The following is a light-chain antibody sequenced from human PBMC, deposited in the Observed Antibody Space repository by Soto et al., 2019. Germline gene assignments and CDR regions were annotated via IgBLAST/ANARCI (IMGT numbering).Light chain of an antibody. J-gene: IGLJ2*01. Sequence: QSVLTQPASVSGSPGQSIPISCTGTSSDVGGYNYVSWYQHHPGKAPKLMIYDVSNRPSGVSNRFSGSKSGNTASLTISGLQAEDEADYYCSSYTSSSTVVFGGGTQLTVL. CDR1: SSDVGGYNY. CDR3: SSYTSSSTVV. V-gene: IGLV2-14*03. CDR2: DVS.